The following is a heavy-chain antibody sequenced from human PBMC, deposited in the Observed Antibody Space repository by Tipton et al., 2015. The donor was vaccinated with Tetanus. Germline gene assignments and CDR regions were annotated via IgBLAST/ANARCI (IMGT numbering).Heavy chain of an antibody. Sequence: VQLVQSGAEVKKPGESLKISCQGSGYTFTNYWIGWVRQMPGRGLEWMGIVYPGNSDTKYSPSLQGQVTISVDKSISTAYLQWSSLKASDTAMYYCARHMGFGDLLSLFDYWGQGTLVTVSS. CDR3: ARHMGFGDLLSLFDY. V-gene: IGHV5-51*01. J-gene: IGHJ4*02. D-gene: IGHD3-10*01. CDR2: VYPGNSDT. CDR1: GYTFTNYW.